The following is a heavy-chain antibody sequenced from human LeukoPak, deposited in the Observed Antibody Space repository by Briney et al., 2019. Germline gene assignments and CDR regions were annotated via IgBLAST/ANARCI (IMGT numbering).Heavy chain of an antibody. CDR3: ARPSDSSGYYGGYYFDY. V-gene: IGHV1-46*01. D-gene: IGHD3-22*01. J-gene: IGHJ4*02. Sequence: GTSVKVSCKASGYTFTSYYMHWVRQAPGQGLEWMGIINPSGGSTSYAQNFQGRVTMTRDTSTSTVYMELSSLRSEDTAVYYCARPSDSSGYYGGYYFDYWGQGTLVTVSS. CDR2: INPSGGST. CDR1: GYTFTSYY.